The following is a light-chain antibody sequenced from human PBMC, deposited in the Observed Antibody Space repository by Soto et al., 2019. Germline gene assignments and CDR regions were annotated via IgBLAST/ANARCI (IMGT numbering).Light chain of an antibody. CDR2: KAS. V-gene: IGKV1-5*03. CDR1: QSISSW. J-gene: IGKJ4*01. CDR3: QQYNSYPLT. Sequence: DLQLTQTHSTLSASVGDRVTITCRASQSISSWLAWYQQKLGKAPKLLIHKASSLESGVPSRFSGSGSVTEFTLTINSLQPGDFATYYCQQYNSYPLTVGGGTNVEIK.